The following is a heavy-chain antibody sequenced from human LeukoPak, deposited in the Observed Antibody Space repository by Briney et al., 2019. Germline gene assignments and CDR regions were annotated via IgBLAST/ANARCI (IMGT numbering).Heavy chain of an antibody. D-gene: IGHD1-1*01. Sequence: GGSLRLSCAASGFTFSSYGMHWVRQAPGKGLEWVAFIRYDRSNKYYADSVKGRFTISRDDAKNSLFLQMNSLRAEDTAIYYCATINFRPYWGQGTLVTVSS. CDR2: IRYDRSNK. CDR3: ATINFRPY. V-gene: IGHV3-30*02. J-gene: IGHJ4*02. CDR1: GFTFSSYG.